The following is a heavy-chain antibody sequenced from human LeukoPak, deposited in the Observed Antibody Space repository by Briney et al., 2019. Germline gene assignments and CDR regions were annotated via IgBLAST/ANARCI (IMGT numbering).Heavy chain of an antibody. CDR3: ARWRDAFDI. Sequence: SETLSLTCTVSGGSISSSSYYWGWIRQPPGKGLEWIGYIYYSGSTNYNPSLKSRVTISVDTSKNQFSLKLSSVTAADTAVYYCARWRDAFDIWGQGTMVTVSS. D-gene: IGHD3-3*01. J-gene: IGHJ3*02. CDR1: GGSISSSSYY. V-gene: IGHV4-61*05. CDR2: IYYSGST.